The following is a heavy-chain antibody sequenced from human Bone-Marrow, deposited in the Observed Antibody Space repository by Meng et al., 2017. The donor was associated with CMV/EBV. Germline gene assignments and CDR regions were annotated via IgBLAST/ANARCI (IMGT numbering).Heavy chain of an antibody. CDR3: ARGMEWLSPMGV. J-gene: IGHJ6*02. Sequence: GESLKISCAASGFTFSSYEMNWVRQAPGKGLEWVSHISSSGRTIYYADSVKGRFTISRDNAKNSLYLQMNSLRAEDTAVYYCARGMEWLSPMGVWGQGTTVTVSS. CDR1: GFTFSSYE. D-gene: IGHD3-3*01. V-gene: IGHV3-48*03. CDR2: ISSSGRTI.